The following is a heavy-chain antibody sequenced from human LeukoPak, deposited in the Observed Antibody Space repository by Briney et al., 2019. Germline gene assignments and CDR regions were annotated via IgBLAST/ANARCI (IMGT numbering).Heavy chain of an antibody. V-gene: IGHV4-31*03. Sequence: SETLSLTCTVSGGSISSSSYYWSWIRQHPGKDLEWIGYIYYSGSTYYNPSLKSRVTISVDTSKNQFSLKLSSVTAADTAVYYCARGSHYGDYVWGSYRYTEVGYFDYWGQGTLVTVSS. CDR3: ARGSHYGDYVWGSYRYTEVGYFDY. J-gene: IGHJ4*02. D-gene: IGHD3-16*02. CDR1: GGSISSSSYY. CDR2: IYYSGST.